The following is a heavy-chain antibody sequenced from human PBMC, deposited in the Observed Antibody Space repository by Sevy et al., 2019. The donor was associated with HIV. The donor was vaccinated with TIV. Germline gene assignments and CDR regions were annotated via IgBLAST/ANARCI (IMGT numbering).Heavy chain of an antibody. CDR2: ISDSGSTR. D-gene: IGHD2-2*01. J-gene: IGHJ3*02. CDR1: GFTFSNYE. CDR3: TRQYSLPYCCSTNCPPAAFDI. V-gene: IGHV3-48*03. Sequence: GAPRLSCSASGFTFSNYEMMWVRQAPGKGLEWIAYISDSGSTRYHADSVKGRFTISRDNAKNALYLQMSSLRAEDTALYYCTRQYSLPYCCSTNCPPAAFDIWGQGTMVTVPS.